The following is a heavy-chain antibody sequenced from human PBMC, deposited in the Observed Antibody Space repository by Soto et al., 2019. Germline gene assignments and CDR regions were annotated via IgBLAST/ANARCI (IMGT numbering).Heavy chain of an antibody. V-gene: IGHV3-9*01. D-gene: IGHD3-3*01. Sequence: GGSLRLSCAASGFTFDDYAMHWVRQAPGKGLEWVSGISWNSGSIGYADSVKGRFTISRDNAKNSLYLQMNSLRAEDTALYYCAKDSWPYFSDYYFDYWGQGTLVTVSS. CDR1: GFTFDDYA. CDR2: ISWNSGSI. CDR3: AKDSWPYFSDYYFDY. J-gene: IGHJ4*02.